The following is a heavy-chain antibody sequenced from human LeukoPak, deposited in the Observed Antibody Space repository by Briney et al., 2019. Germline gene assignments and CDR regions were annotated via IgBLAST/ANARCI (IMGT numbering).Heavy chain of an antibody. J-gene: IGHJ4*02. V-gene: IGHV3-48*01. Sequence: GGSLRLSCAASGFSFSSYGMNWVRQAPGKGLEWVAYIAYTGTIHYADSVRGRFAISRDNAKNSLYLQLNSLRVEDTAVYYCARDPHSLDYWGQGTRVTVSS. CDR1: GFSFSSYG. CDR2: IAYTGTI. CDR3: ARDPHSLDY.